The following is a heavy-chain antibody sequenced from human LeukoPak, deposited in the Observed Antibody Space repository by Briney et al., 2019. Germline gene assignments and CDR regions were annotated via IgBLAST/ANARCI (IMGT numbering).Heavy chain of an antibody. V-gene: IGHV4-31*03. Sequence: PSETLSLTCTVSGDSISRGTYYWTWIRQHPGEGLEWIGNVFYTGSTNNNPSLKSRVIISVDRSKNQFSLKVNSVTAADTAVYYCARVSTWAVQGPGGMDVWGQGTTVTVSS. CDR1: GDSISRGTYY. CDR2: VFYTGST. D-gene: IGHD1-26*01. CDR3: ARVSTWAVQGPGGMDV. J-gene: IGHJ6*02.